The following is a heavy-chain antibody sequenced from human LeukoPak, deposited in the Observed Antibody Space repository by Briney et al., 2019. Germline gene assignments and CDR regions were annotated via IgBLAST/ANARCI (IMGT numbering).Heavy chain of an antibody. CDR1: GYTFTGYY. J-gene: IGHJ6*02. Sequence: ASVKVSCNASGYTFTGYYMHWVRQAPGQGLEWMGWINPNSGGTNYAQKFQGWVTMTRDTSISTAYMELSRLRSDDTAVYYCARDQVVPAATAYYYGMDVWGQGTTVTVSS. CDR3: ARDQVVPAATAYYYGMDV. V-gene: IGHV1-2*04. CDR2: INPNSGGT. D-gene: IGHD2-2*01.